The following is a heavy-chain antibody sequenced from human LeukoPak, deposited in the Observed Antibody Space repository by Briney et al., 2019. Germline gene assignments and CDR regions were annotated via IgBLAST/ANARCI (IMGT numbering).Heavy chain of an antibody. CDR2: IYPGDSDT. CDR1: GCSFTSYW. V-gene: IGHV5-51*01. CDR3: ARHPYCSGGSCYSNDAFDI. J-gene: IGHJ3*02. Sequence: GESLKISCKGSGCSFTSYWIGWVRQMPGKGLEWMGIIYPGDSDTRYSPSFQGQVTISADKSISTAYLQWSSLKASDTAMYYCARHPYCSGGSCYSNDAFDIWGQGTMVTVSS. D-gene: IGHD2-15*01.